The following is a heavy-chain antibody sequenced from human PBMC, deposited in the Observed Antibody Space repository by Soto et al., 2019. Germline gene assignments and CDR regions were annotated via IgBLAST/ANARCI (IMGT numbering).Heavy chain of an antibody. CDR3: ARDKDRPQLGGNYYYILDV. Sequence: QVQLEQSGAEVKKPGSSVKVSCKASGGTFHTSAISWVRQAPGQGLEWMGGIMPIFRTPDYAQKFQGRVIITADEFTGTAYMELSGLRSDDTAVYYCARDKDRPQLGGNYYYILDVWGQGTTITVSS. CDR2: IMPIFRTP. J-gene: IGHJ6*02. D-gene: IGHD3-3*02. V-gene: IGHV1-69*12. CDR1: GGTFHTSA.